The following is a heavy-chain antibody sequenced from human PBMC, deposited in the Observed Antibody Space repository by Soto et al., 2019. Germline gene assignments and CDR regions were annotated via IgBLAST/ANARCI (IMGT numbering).Heavy chain of an antibody. V-gene: IGHV3-43D*04. J-gene: IGHJ6*02. D-gene: IGHD1-26*01. CDR2: ISWDGGST. CDR1: GFTFDDYA. Sequence: WGSLRLSCAASGFTFDDYAIHCVRQSPFKCLEWVSLISWDGGSTYYADSVKGRFTISRDNSKNSLYLQMNSLRAEDTALYYCAKVRGATTSHYYYGMDVWGQGTTVTVSS. CDR3: AKVRGATTSHYYYGMDV.